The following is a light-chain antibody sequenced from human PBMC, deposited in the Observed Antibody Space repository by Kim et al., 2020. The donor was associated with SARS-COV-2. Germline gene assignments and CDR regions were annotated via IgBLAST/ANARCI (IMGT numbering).Light chain of an antibody. V-gene: IGKV1-6*01. CDR1: QGIRDD. CDR3: LQDYDYPLT. J-gene: IGKJ4*01. Sequence: ASVGDRVTLTCRASQGIRDDLGWYQQKPGKAPKLLIYGASNLQSGAPSRFSGSGSGTDFTLTISSLQPEDFATYYCLQDYDYPLTFGGGTKVDIK. CDR2: GAS.